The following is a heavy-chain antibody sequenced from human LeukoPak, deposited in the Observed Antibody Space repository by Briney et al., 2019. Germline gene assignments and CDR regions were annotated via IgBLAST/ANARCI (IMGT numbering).Heavy chain of an antibody. Sequence: PSETLSLTCTVSGGSISSYYWSWIRQPPGKGLEWIGYIYYSGSTNYNPSLKSRVTMSVDTSKNQFSLKLSSVTAADTAVYYCARRLLGYCSGGSCYSGYFQHWGQGTLVTVSS. D-gene: IGHD2-15*01. CDR3: ARRLLGYCSGGSCYSGYFQH. V-gene: IGHV4-59*12. CDR2: IYYSGST. CDR1: GGSISSYY. J-gene: IGHJ1*01.